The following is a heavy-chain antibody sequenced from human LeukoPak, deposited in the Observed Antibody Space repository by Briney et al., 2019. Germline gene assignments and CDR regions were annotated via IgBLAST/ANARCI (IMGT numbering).Heavy chain of an antibody. CDR2: ISSSSSSYI. CDR3: ARVEVVAATRFLDY. J-gene: IGHJ4*02. V-gene: IGHV3-21*01. Sequence: GGSLRLSCAASGFTFSSYSMNWVRQAPGKGLEWVSSISSSSSSYIYYADSVKGRFTISRGNAKNSLYLQMNSLRAEDTAVYYCARVEVVAATRFLDYWGQGTLVTVSS. CDR1: GFTFSSYS. D-gene: IGHD2-15*01.